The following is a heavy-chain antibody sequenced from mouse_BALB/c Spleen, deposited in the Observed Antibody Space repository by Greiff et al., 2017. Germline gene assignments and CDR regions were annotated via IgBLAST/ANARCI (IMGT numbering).Heavy chain of an antibody. J-gene: IGHJ3*01. CDR2: IWAGGST. CDR1: GFSLTSYG. D-gene: IGHD1-1*01. V-gene: IGHV2-9*02. CDR3: ARELTTRGFAY. Sequence: VKLMESGPGLVAPSQSLSITCTVSGFSLTSYGVHWVRQPPGKGLEWLGVIWAGGSTNYNSALMSRLSVSKDNSKSQVFLKMNSLQTDDTALYSSARELTTRGFAYWGQGTLVTVSA.